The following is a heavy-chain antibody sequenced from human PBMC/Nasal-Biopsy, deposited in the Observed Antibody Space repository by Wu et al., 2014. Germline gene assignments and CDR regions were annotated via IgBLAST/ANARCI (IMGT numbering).Heavy chain of an antibody. J-gene: IGHJ4*02. V-gene: IGHV3-48*02. CDR2: ISSSSTVI. D-gene: IGHD3-22*01. CDR3: ARGNFYDSSGFYIDH. CDR1: GFPFSDYS. Sequence: AASGFPFSDYSMNWVRQAPGKGLEWLSYISSSSTVIYYADSVKGRFTISRDNAKNSLYLQMNSLRDDDTAVYFCARGNFYDSSGFYIDHWGQGTQVTVSS.